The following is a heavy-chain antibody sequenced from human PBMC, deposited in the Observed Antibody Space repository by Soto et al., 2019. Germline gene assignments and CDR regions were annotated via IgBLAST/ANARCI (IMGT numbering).Heavy chain of an antibody. CDR2: INPNSGGT. V-gene: IGHV1-2*02. Sequence: ASVTVSCKASGYTFTGYYMHWVRQAPGQGLEWMGWINPNSGGTNYAQKFQGRVTMTRDTSISTAYMELSRLRSDDTAVYYCARGRAQQLERVHYHYRMDGWGQGTTVAVSS. D-gene: IGHD6-13*01. CDR1: GYTFTGYY. CDR3: ARGRAQQLERVHYHYRMDG. J-gene: IGHJ6*02.